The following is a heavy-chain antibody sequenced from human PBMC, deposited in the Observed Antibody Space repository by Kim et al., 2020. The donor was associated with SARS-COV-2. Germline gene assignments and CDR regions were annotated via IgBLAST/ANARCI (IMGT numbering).Heavy chain of an antibody. V-gene: IGHV4-39*01. CDR2: IYYSGST. CDR3: ARFYGSGSYYPDY. CDR1: GGSISSSSYY. D-gene: IGHD3-10*01. Sequence: SETLSLTCTVSGGSISSSSYYWGWIRQPPGKGLEWIGSIYYSGSTYYNPSLKSRVTISVDTSKNQFSLKLSSVTAADTAVYYCARFYGSGSYYPDYWGQGTLVTVSS. J-gene: IGHJ4*02.